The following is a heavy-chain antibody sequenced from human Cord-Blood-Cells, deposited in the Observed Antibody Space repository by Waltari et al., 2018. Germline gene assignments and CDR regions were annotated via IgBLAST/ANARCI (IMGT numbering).Heavy chain of an antibody. D-gene: IGHD1-26*01. V-gene: IGHV3-23*01. J-gene: IGHJ4*02. CDR3: AKDAFGSYYYFDY. Sequence: EVQLLESGGGLVQPGGALRLSCAASGFTFSSYAISWGRQAPGKGLEWVSAISGSGGSTYYADSVKGRFTISRDNSKNTLYLQMNSLRAEDTAVYYCAKDAFGSYYYFDYWGQGTLVTVSS. CDR2: ISGSGGST. CDR1: GFTFSSYA.